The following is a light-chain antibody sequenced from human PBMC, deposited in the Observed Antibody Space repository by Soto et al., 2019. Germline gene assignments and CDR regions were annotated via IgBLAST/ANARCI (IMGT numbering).Light chain of an antibody. CDR3: QQYSTYPIT. CDR1: QSVTTW. V-gene: IGKV1-5*03. CDR2: KAS. J-gene: IGKJ5*01. Sequence: DIQMTQSPSTLSASVGDRVTITCRASQSVTTWLAWYQQKLGKAPKLLIYKASNLESGLPSRFTGSGSGTEFTLTISSLQSDDFATYYCQQYSTYPITFGQGTRLEIK.